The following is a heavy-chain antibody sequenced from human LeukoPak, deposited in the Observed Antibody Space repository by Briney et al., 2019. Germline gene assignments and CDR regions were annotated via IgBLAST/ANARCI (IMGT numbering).Heavy chain of an antibody. V-gene: IGHV3-7*01. CDR2: IKQEGGGK. Sequence: GGSLRLSCAASGFIFSDYWMSWVRQAPGKGLEWVANIKQEGGGKYYVDSVKGRFTISRDNAKNSLYLQMNSLRAEDTAVYYCARDRLDFWGQGTLVTVSS. CDR1: GFIFSDYW. J-gene: IGHJ4*02. CDR3: ARDRLDF.